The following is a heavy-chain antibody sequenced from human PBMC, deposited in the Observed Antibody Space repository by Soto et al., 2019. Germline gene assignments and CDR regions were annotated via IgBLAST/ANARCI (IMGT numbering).Heavy chain of an antibody. D-gene: IGHD2-15*01. V-gene: IGHV1-8*01. CDR3: ARAILRRYCSGGSCYAAFDI. CDR1: GYTFTSYD. Sequence: ASVKVSCKASGYTFTSYDINWVRQATGQGLEWMGWMNPNSGNTGYAQKFQGRVTMTRNTSISTAYMGLSSLRSEDTAVYYCARAILRRYCSGGSCYAAFDIWGQGTMVTVSS. J-gene: IGHJ3*02. CDR2: MNPNSGNT.